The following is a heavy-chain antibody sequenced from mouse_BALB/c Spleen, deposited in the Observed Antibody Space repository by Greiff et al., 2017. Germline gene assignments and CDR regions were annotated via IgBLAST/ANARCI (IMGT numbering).Heavy chain of an antibody. J-gene: IGHJ1*01. CDR2: INPSNGRT. CDR3: ARGWLPWYFDV. Sequence: QVQLKQPGAELVKPGASVKLSCKASGYTFTSYWMHWVKQRPGQGLEWIGEINPSNGRTNYNEKFKSKATLTVDKSSSTAYMQLSSLTSEDSAVYYCARGWLPWYFDVWGAGTTVTVSS. D-gene: IGHD2-2*01. V-gene: IGHV1S81*02. CDR1: GYTFTSYW.